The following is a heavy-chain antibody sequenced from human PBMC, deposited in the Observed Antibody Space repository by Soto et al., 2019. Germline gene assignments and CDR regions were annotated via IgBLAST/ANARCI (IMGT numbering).Heavy chain of an antibody. CDR3: ARAFSSSSEFDY. D-gene: IGHD6-6*01. V-gene: IGHV1-46*01. Sequence: QVQLVQSGAEVKKTGASVSVSCETSGYTFSTCYVHWVRQAPGQGLEWMGVLNPSDGSTSYTQKFKGRVTMTRDMSTSTVYMELSSLTSEDTAVYYCARAFSSSSEFDYWGQGTLVTVSS. CDR2: LNPSDGST. CDR1: GYTFSTCY. J-gene: IGHJ4*02.